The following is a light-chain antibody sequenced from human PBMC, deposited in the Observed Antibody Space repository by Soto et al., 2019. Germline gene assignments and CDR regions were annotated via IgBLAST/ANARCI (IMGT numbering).Light chain of an antibody. CDR3: ASWDHSLSGYV. V-gene: IGLV1-51*02. Sequence: QSVLTQPPSVSAAPGQKVTISCSGTISNIGNNYVSWYQQLPGAAPTLLIYESNRRPTGIPDRCSGSKSATSATLDITGLQTGDEADYYCASWDHSLSGYVFGSGTKLTVL. CDR2: ESN. J-gene: IGLJ1*01. CDR1: ISNIGNNY.